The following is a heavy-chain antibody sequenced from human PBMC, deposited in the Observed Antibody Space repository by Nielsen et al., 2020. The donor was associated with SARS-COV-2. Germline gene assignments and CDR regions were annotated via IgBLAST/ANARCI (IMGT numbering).Heavy chain of an antibody. J-gene: IGHJ4*02. D-gene: IGHD3-22*01. V-gene: IGHV4-61*01. CDR2: IYYSGST. CDR1: GGSVSSGSYY. Sequence: SETLSLTCTVSGGSVSSGSYYWSWLRQPPGKGLEWIGYIYYSGSTNYNPSLKSRVTISVDTSKNQFSLKLSSVTAADTAVYYCARVAPYYDSSGYYYLPDYWGQGTLVTVSS. CDR3: ARVAPYYDSSGYYYLPDY.